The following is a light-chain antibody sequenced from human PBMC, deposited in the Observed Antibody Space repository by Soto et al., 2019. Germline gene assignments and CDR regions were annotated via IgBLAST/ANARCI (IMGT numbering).Light chain of an antibody. V-gene: IGLV4-60*02. J-gene: IGLJ3*02. Sequence: QSVLTQSASASASLGSSVKLTCTLSSGHSNYIIAGHQQQPGRAPRYLLKLERSGSYNKGSGVPDRFSGSSSGADRYLTISNLQFEDEADYYCETGDTNTWVFGGGTKRTVL. CDR1: SGHSNYI. CDR2: LERSGSY. CDR3: ETGDTNTWV.